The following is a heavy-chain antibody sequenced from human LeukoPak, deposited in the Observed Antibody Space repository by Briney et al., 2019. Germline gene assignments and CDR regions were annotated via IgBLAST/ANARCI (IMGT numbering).Heavy chain of an antibody. CDR2: IYYSGST. D-gene: IGHD5-18*01. Sequence: SETLSLTCTVSGGSINSYYWSWIRQPPGKGLEWIGYIYYSGSTNYNPSLKSRVTISVDTSKNQFSLKLSSVTAADTAVYYCARAMDTAMVFDYWGQGTLVTVSS. J-gene: IGHJ4*02. CDR3: ARAMDTAMVFDY. V-gene: IGHV4-59*01. CDR1: GGSINSYY.